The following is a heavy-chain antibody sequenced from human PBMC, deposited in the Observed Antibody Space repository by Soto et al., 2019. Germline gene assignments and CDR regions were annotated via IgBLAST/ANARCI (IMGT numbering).Heavy chain of an antibody. CDR3: AREISVAGGHFDY. CDR2: ISSSSRTT. Sequence: GGALRLSCTTSGLPFSSYCMNWVRPAPGKGLEWVSSISSSSRTTYYADSVKGRFTISRDNAKNSLYLQMNSLRDEDTAVYYCAREISVAGGHFDYWGQGTLVTVSS. CDR1: GLPFSSYC. D-gene: IGHD6-19*01. V-gene: IGHV3-48*02. J-gene: IGHJ4*02.